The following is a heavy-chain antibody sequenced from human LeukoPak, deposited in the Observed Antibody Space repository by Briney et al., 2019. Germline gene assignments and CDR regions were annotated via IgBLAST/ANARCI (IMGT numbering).Heavy chain of an antibody. D-gene: IGHD3-10*01. V-gene: IGHV4-39*01. Sequence: SETLSLTCTVSGGSISSSSYYWGWIRQPPGKGLEWIGSIYYSRSTYYNPSLKSRVTLSVDTSKNQFSLKLSSVTAADTAVYYCARNLVRGVGPSPFDPWGQGTLVTVSS. J-gene: IGHJ5*02. CDR1: GGSISSSSYY. CDR2: IYYSRST. CDR3: ARNLVRGVGPSPFDP.